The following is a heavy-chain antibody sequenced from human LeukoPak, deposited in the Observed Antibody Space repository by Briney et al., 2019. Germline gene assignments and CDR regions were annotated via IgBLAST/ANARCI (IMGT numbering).Heavy chain of an antibody. CDR2: ISSSSSTI. J-gene: IGHJ6*02. V-gene: IGHV3-11*01. CDR3: ARRMAPYCGGDCYPSSYYGMDV. D-gene: IGHD2-21*02. CDR1: GFTFSDYY. Sequence: PGGSLRLSCAASGFTFSDYYMSWIRQAPGKGLEWVSYISSSSSTIYYADSVKGRFTISRDNAKNSLYLQMNSLRAEDTAVYYCARRMAPYCGGDCYPSSYYGMDVWGQGTTVTVSS.